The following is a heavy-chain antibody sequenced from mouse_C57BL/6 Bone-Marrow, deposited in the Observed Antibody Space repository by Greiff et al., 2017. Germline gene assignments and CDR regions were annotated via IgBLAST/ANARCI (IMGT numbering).Heavy chain of an antibody. CDR3: ARSGPLGRSFDY. V-gene: IGHV1-55*01. CDR1: GYIFTSYW. CDR2: IYPTSGRT. D-gene: IGHD4-1*01. Sequence: QVQLQQPGAELVKPGASVKMSCKASGYIFTSYWITWVKQRPGQGLEWIGDIYPTSGRTNYNEKFKSKAILTVDTSSNTAYMQLSSLTSEDSAVFYCARSGPLGRSFDYWGQGTTLTVSS. J-gene: IGHJ2*01.